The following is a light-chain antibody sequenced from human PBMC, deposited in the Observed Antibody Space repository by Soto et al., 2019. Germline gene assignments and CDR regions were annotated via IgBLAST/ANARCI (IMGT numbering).Light chain of an antibody. Sequence: DIQVTRSQSYVSASAGDRVTITCRASQDIAGYLAWYQNNPGRTPEPLIHGASRLQSGVPSRFSGSGSGTDFTLTISSLQPEDFATYECQQSYSTPWTGGQRTKFDIK. CDR3: QQSYSTPWT. V-gene: IGKV1-12*01. J-gene: IGKJ1*01. CDR1: QDIAGY. CDR2: GAS.